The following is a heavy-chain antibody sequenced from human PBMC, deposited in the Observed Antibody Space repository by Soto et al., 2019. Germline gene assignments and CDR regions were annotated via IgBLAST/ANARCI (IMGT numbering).Heavy chain of an antibody. CDR1: GGSFSGYY. Sequence: SETLSLTCAVYGGSFSGYYWSWIRQPPGKGLEWIGEINHSGSTNYNPSLKSRVTISVDTSKNQFSLKLSPVTAADTAVYYCARGNRRYPTMTTVKKRGYFDYWGQGTLVTVSS. J-gene: IGHJ4*02. CDR2: INHSGST. CDR3: ARGNRRYPTMTTVKKRGYFDY. D-gene: IGHD4-17*01. V-gene: IGHV4-34*01.